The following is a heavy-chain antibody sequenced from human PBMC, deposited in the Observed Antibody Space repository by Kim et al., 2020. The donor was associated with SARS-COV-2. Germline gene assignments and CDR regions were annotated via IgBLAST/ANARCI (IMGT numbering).Heavy chain of an antibody. D-gene: IGHD3-3*01. CDR1: GGSISSYY. CDR3: ARSVGFLEWRGYYYYYGMDV. J-gene: IGHJ6*02. CDR2: IYYSGST. V-gene: IGHV4-59*13. Sequence: SETLSLTCTVSGGSISSYYWSWIRQPPGKGLEWIGYIYYSGSTNYNPSLKSRVTISVDTSKNQFSLKLSSVTAADTAVYYCARSVGFLEWRGYYYYYGMDVWGQGTTVTVSS.